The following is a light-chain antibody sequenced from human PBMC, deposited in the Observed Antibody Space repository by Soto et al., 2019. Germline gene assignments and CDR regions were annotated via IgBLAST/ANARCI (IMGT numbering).Light chain of an antibody. V-gene: IGKV3-15*01. CDR1: QTASSSH. CDR3: QQYNQWPGT. Sequence: VMTQPPLSLSVSPGARATLSCRASQTASSSHLALYQQKPGQSPRLLIYGASSRATGVPVRFSGSGSGVAFTLTISGLQSEDFAVYHCQQYNQWPGTFGQGTKVDIK. CDR2: GAS. J-gene: IGKJ1*01.